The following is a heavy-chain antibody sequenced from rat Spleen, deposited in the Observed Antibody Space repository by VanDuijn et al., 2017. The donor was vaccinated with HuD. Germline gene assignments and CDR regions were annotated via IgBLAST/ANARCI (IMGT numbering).Heavy chain of an antibody. CDR2: ISYDGSST. CDR3: AGDGYNSDCDF. CDR1: GFTFSDYN. V-gene: IGHV5-7*01. J-gene: IGHJ2*01. Sequence: EVQLVESGGGLVQPGRSLKLSCAASGFTFSDYNMAWVRQAPKKGLEWVATISYDGSSTYYRDSVKGRFTISRDNAKSTLYLQMDSLRYEDTATYYCAGDGYNSDCDFWGQGVMVTVSS. D-gene: IGHD1-9*01.